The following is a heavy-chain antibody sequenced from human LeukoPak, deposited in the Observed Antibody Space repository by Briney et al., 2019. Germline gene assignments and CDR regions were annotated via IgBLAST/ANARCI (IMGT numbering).Heavy chain of an antibody. CDR1: GFTFSDYY. CDR3: AREPEEEWLILDY. Sequence: GGSLRLSCAASGFTFSDYYMSWIRQAPGKGLEWVSYISSSGSTIYYADSVKGRFTISRDNARNSLYLQMNSLRAEDTAVYYCAREPEEEWLILDYWGQGTLVTVSS. CDR2: ISSSGSTI. J-gene: IGHJ4*02. D-gene: IGHD3-3*01. V-gene: IGHV3-11*04.